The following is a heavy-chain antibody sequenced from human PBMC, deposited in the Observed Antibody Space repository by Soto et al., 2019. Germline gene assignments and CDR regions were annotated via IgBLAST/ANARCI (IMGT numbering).Heavy chain of an antibody. D-gene: IGHD1-26*01. CDR2: ISYDGSNK. Sequence: QVQLVESGGGVVQPGRSLRLSCAASGFTFSSYAMHWVRQAPGKGLEWVAVISYDGSNKYYADSVKGRFTISRDNSKNKLYLQMNSLSAEDTAGYYCARGIGSGGSRWYYFDYWGQGTLVTVSS. CDR1: GFTFSSYA. J-gene: IGHJ4*02. V-gene: IGHV3-30-3*01. CDR3: ARGIGSGGSRWYYFDY.